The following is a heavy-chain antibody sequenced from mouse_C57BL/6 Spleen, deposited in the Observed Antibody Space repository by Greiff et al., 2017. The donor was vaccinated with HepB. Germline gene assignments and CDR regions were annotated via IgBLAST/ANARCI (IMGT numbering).Heavy chain of an antibody. D-gene: IGHD2-2*01. CDR3: ARKWDGYDGFAY. Sequence: QVQLQQPGAELVKPGASVKMSCKASGYTFTSYWLTWVKQRPGQGLEWIGDIYPGSGSTNYNEKFKSKATLTVDTSSSTAYMQLSSLTSEDSAVYYCARKWDGYDGFAYWGQGTLVTVSA. CDR2: IYPGSGST. V-gene: IGHV1-55*01. CDR1: GYTFTSYW. J-gene: IGHJ3*01.